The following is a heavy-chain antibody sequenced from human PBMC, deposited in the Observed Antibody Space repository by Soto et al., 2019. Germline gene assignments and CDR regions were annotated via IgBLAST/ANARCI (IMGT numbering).Heavy chain of an antibody. D-gene: IGHD3-16*01. CDR1: GGSISSGGYY. CDR3: ARSPWYLGRNWFVP. Sequence: QVQLQESGPGLVKPSQTLSLTCTVSGGSISSGGYYWSWIRQHPGKGLEWIGYIYYSGSTYYNPSLKSRVTISVDTSKNQSSLKLSSVTAADTAVYYCARSPWYLGRNWFVPWGQGTLVTVSS. CDR2: IYYSGST. V-gene: IGHV4-31*03. J-gene: IGHJ5*02.